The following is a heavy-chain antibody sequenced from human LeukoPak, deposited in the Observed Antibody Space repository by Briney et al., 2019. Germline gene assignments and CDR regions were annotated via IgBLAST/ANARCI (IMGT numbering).Heavy chain of an antibody. J-gene: IGHJ4*02. CDR1: GFTFSSYD. CDR2: IGTAGDT. D-gene: IGHD3-22*01. V-gene: IGHV3-13*01. CDR3: ARQDYDSSGYDY. Sequence: GGSLRLSCAASGFTFSSYDMHWVRQATGKGLEWVSAIGTAGDTYYPGSVKGRFTISRENAKNPLYLQMNSLRAGDTAVYYCARQDYDSSGYDYWGQGTLVTVSS.